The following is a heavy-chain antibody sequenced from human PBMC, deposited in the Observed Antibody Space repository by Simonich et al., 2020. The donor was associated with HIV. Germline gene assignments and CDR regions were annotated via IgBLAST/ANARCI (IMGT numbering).Heavy chain of an antibody. CDR1: GFTFDDYA. CDR2: ISWNSGSI. V-gene: IGHV3-9*01. J-gene: IGHJ4*02. Sequence: EVQLVESGGGLVQPGRSLRLSCAASGFTFDDYAMHWVRQAPGEVVGLVSGISWNSGSIGYADSVKGRFTISRDNAKNSLYLQMNSLRAEDTALYYCAKDKGAYYGSGSPVYWGQGTLVTVSS. D-gene: IGHD3-10*01. CDR3: AKDKGAYYGSGSPVY.